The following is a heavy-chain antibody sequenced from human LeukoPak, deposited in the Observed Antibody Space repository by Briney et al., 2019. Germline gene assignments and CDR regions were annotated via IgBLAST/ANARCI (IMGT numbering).Heavy chain of an antibody. Sequence: GGSLRLSCAASGFTFSSYAMSWVRQAPGEGLEWVSSISGSGGRTYYADSVRGRFTISTDSSKNTVQLQMTSLRVEDTDIYYCVKLTENQLLGKGWADSWGQGTLVTVSS. J-gene: IGHJ5*01. CDR3: VKLTENQLLGKGWADS. CDR1: GFTFSSYA. D-gene: IGHD2-2*01. V-gene: IGHV3-23*01. CDR2: ISGSGGRT.